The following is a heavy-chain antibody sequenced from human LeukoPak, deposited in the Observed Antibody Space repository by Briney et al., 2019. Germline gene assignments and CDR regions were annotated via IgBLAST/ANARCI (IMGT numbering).Heavy chain of an antibody. D-gene: IGHD3-22*01. V-gene: IGHV1-18*01. CDR1: GYTFTSYG. CDR2: ISAYNGNT. J-gene: IGHJ4*02. Sequence: ASVKVSCKASGYTFTSYGISWVRQAPGQGLEWMGWISAYNGNTNYAQKLQGRVTMTTDTSTSTAYMELRSLRSDDTAVYYCARDDYDSSGYYYPYYSDYWGQGTLVTVSS. CDR3: ARDDYDSSGYYYPYYSDY.